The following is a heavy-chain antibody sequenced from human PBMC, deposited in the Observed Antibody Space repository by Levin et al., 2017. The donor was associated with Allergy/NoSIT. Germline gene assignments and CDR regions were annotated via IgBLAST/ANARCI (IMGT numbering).Heavy chain of an antibody. Sequence: GESLKISCAVSGFTFSDAWMTWVRQAPGKGLEWVGRIKSKTDGGTTDYAVPVKGRFSISRDDSKNTMYLQMNSLKTDDTAFYYCTTDGGVGPTLLPTRGQGTLVTVSS. D-gene: IGHD1-26*01. CDR2: IKSKTDGGTT. J-gene: IGHJ4*02. CDR1: GFTFSDAW. CDR3: TTDGGVGPTLLPT. V-gene: IGHV3-15*01.